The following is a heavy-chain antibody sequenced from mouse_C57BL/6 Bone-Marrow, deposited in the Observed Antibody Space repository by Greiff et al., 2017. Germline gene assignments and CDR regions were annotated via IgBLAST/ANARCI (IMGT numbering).Heavy chain of an antibody. CDR3: ARGTLSYEGFAY. CDR1: GYTFTSYW. J-gene: IGHJ3*01. D-gene: IGHD2-12*01. V-gene: IGHV1-69*01. CDR2: IDPSDSYT. Sequence: VQLQQPGTELVKPGASVKLSCKASGYTFTSYWMHWVKQRPGQGLEWIGEIDPSDSYTNYNQKFKGKSTLTVDKSSSTAYMQLSSLTSEDSAVYYGARGTLSYEGFAYWGQGTLVTVSA.